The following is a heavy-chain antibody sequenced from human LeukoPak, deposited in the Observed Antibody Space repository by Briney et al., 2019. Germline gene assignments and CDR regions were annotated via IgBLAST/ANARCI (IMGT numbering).Heavy chain of an antibody. D-gene: IGHD2-8*01. CDR3: ARGDCTNGVCYIFDY. Sequence: SETLSLTCAVYGGSFSSYYWSWIRQPPGKGLEWIGEINHSGSTNYNPSLKSRVTISVDTSKNQFSLKLSSVTAADTAVYYCARGDCTNGVCYIFDYWGQGTLVTVSS. CDR2: INHSGST. CDR1: GGSFSSYY. V-gene: IGHV4-34*01. J-gene: IGHJ4*02.